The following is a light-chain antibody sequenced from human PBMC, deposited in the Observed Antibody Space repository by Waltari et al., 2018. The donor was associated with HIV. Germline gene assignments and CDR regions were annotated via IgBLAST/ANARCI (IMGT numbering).Light chain of an antibody. CDR2: EDT. CDR1: SDPVRAYSY. Sequence: HSALTHPASVSSPPGQSLPISCPRSSDPVRAYSYFSWYLQSPGKAPKLLISEDTDRASEISLRFAGSKSANTASLTISGLRPEDEADYFCASFSSTFTYVFGTGTKVTVL. V-gene: IGLV2-14*01. CDR3: ASFSSTFTYV. J-gene: IGLJ1*01.